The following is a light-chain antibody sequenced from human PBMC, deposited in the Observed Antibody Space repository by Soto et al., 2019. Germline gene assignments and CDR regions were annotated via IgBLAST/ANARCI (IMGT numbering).Light chain of an antibody. Sequence: EIVLTQSPATLSSFPGDRVTLSCRASQAVNTRLAWYQHKPGQAPRLLIYLTSNRAADIPARFSGSGSETDFTLTISDVEPEDFAVYYCQQYGSSPPITFGQGTRLEIK. CDR1: QAVNTR. J-gene: IGKJ5*01. CDR2: LTS. V-gene: IGKV3D-11*03. CDR3: QQYGSSPPIT.